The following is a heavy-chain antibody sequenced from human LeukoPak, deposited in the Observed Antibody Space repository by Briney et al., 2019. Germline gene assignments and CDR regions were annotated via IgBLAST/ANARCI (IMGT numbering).Heavy chain of an antibody. CDR2: IYYSGST. CDR1: GGSISSSGYY. Sequence: PSETLSLTCTVSGGSISSSGYYWGWIRQPPGKGLEWIGSIYYSGSTYYNPSLKSRVTISVDTSKNQFSLKLSSVTAADTAVYYCARVGDDYDYVWGSYRSSGFDYWGQGTLVTVSS. J-gene: IGHJ4*02. V-gene: IGHV4-39*01. CDR3: ARVGDDYDYVWGSYRSSGFDY. D-gene: IGHD3-16*02.